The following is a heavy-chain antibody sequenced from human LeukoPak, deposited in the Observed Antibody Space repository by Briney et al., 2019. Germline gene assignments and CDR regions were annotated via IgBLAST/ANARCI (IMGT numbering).Heavy chain of an antibody. CDR1: GYTFTGYY. CDR3: ASTTGTTQSDAFDI. V-gene: IGHV1-2*02. D-gene: IGHD1-1*01. CDR2: INPNSGGT. Sequence: ASVKVSCKASGYTFTGYYMHWMRQAPGQGLEWMGWINPNSGGTNYAQKFQGRVTMTRDTSISTAYMELSRLRSDDTAVYYCASTTGTTQSDAFDIWGQGTMVTVSS. J-gene: IGHJ3*02.